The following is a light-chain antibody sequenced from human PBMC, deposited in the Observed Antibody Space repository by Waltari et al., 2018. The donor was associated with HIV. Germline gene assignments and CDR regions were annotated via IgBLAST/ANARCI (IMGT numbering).Light chain of an antibody. CDR3: CSYAGSFVV. CDR2: EGS. V-gene: IGLV2-23*01. J-gene: IGLJ2*01. Sequence: QSALTQPASVSGSPGQSITISCTGTSSDVGIYNLVSWYQQYPGKAPKLMIYEGSNRPSGVSNRFSGSKSSNTASLTISGLQTEDEADYYCCSYAGSFVVFGGGTKLTVL. CDR1: SSDVGIYNL.